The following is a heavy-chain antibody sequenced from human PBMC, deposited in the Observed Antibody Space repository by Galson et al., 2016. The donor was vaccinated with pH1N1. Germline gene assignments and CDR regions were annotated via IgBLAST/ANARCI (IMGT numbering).Heavy chain of an antibody. D-gene: IGHD3-10*01. J-gene: IGHJ5*02. CDR1: GGSISTYY. Sequence: LSLTCTVSGGSISTYYWSWIRQPPGRGLAGIGYIYYGRSTNYNPSPKSRVTISVDTSKNQFSLKLSSVTAADTAVYYCARQEWFGELGGWFDPWGQGTLVTVSS. CDR3: ARQEWFGELGGWFDP. V-gene: IGHV4-59*08. CDR2: IYYGRST.